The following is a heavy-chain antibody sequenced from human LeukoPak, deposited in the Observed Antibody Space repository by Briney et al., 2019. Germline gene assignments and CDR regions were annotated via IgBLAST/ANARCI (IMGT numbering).Heavy chain of an antibody. CDR1: GFTFNFYW. CDR3: AWGRGRASEPYYFDY. V-gene: IGHV3-74*01. Sequence: RASLKLSCIASGFTFNFYWMNWVRQAPGQGLEWIARINTDGYSTNYAHSLKGRFSISTDTSKNTPYMQLNSLRAEDTAMYYCAWGRGRASEPYYFDYWGQGVLVTVSS. D-gene: IGHD3-10*01. J-gene: IGHJ4*02. CDR2: INTDGYST.